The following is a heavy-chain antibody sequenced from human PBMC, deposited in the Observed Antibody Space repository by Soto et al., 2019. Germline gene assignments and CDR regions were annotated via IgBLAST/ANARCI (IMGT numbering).Heavy chain of an antibody. J-gene: IGHJ4*02. V-gene: IGHV3-23*01. Sequence: GGSLRLSCAASGFTFSSYAMSWVRQAPGKGLEWVSAISGSGGSTYYADSVKGRFTISRDNSKNTLYLQMNSLGAEDTAVYYCAKDWAPSSTSCFNFDYWGQGTLVTVSS. CDR2: ISGSGGST. D-gene: IGHD2-2*01. CDR3: AKDWAPSSTSCFNFDY. CDR1: GFTFSSYA.